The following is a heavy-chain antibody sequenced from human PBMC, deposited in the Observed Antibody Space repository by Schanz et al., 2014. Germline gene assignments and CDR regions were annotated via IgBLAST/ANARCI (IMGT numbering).Heavy chain of an antibody. Sequence: EVQLVESGGDLVQPGGSLRLSCVASGFSFSTYAVSWVRQAPGKGLEWVSYISSSSSYTNYADSVKGRFTISRDNAKNSLYLQMNSLRAEDTAVYYCARSYSSGWYPYYYGMDVWGQGTTVTVSS. J-gene: IGHJ6*02. V-gene: IGHV3-48*04. CDR1: GFSFSTYA. D-gene: IGHD6-19*01. CDR3: ARSYSSGWYPYYYGMDV. CDR2: ISSSSSYT.